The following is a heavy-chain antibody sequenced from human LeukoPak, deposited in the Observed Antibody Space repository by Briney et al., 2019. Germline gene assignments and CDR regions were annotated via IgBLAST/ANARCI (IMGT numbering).Heavy chain of an antibody. CDR2: IYYSGST. V-gene: IGHV4-39*07. J-gene: IGHJ5*02. D-gene: IGHD6-6*01. CDR3: ARDRAARPLSGWFDP. CDR1: GGSISSSSYY. Sequence: ETLSLTCTVSGGSISSSSYYWGWIRQPPGKGLEWFGSIYYSGSTYYNPSLKSRVTISVDTSKNQFSLKLSSVTAADTAVYYCARDRAARPLSGWFDPWGQGTLVTVSS.